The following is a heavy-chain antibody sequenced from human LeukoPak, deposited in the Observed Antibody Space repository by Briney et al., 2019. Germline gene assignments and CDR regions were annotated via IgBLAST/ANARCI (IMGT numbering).Heavy chain of an antibody. Sequence: VASVKVSCKASGGTFSSYAISWVRQAPGQGLEWMGGIIPIFGTANYTQKFQGRVTITTDESTSTAYMELSSLRSEDTAVYYCASCRLIAARPLRAFDIWGQGTMVTVSS. J-gene: IGHJ3*02. CDR3: ASCRLIAARPLRAFDI. CDR1: GGTFSSYA. V-gene: IGHV1-69*05. CDR2: IIPIFGTA. D-gene: IGHD6-6*01.